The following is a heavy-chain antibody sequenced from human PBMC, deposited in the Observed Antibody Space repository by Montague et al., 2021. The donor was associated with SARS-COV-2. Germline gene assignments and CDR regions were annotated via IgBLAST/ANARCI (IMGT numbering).Heavy chain of an antibody. CDR2: ITGNGVT. D-gene: IGHD2-21*01. J-gene: IGHJ4*02. V-gene: IGHV3-23*01. CDR3: VKEDVDSRGRLTVSFDY. Sequence: SLRLSCAASGFAFITFPMTWVRQAPGKGLEWVSAITGNGVTYYADSVQGRFTISRDNSKNTLYLQMNSLRAEDTAVYYCVKEDVDSRGRLTVSFDYWGQGSLVTVSS. CDR1: GFAFITFP.